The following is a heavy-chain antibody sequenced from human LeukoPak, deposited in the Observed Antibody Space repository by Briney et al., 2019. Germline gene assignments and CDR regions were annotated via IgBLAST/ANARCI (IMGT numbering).Heavy chain of an antibody. J-gene: IGHJ4*02. D-gene: IGHD3-10*01. CDR1: GYTFTSYG. Sequence: ASVKVSCKASGYTFTSYGISWVRQPPGQGLEWMGWISAYNGNTNYAQKLQGRVTMTTDTSTSTAYMELSRLRSDDTAVYYCARDWVYYSPRRPVRGVIIGYWGQGTLVTVSS. CDR2: ISAYNGNT. V-gene: IGHV1-18*01. CDR3: ARDWVYYSPRRPVRGVIIGY.